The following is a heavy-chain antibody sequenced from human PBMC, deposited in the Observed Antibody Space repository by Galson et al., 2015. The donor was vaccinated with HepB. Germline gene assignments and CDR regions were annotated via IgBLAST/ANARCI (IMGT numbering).Heavy chain of an antibody. CDR2: ISYDGSNK. CDR3: ASDRTLYYDFPPRGMDV. D-gene: IGHD3-3*01. CDR1: GFTFSSYA. J-gene: IGHJ6*02. V-gene: IGHV3-30-3*01. Sequence: SLRLSCAASGFTFSSYAMHWVRQAPGKGLEWVAVISYDGSNKYYADSVKGRFTISRDNSKNTLYLQMNSLRAEDTAVYYCASDRTLYYDFPPRGMDVWGQGTTVTVSS.